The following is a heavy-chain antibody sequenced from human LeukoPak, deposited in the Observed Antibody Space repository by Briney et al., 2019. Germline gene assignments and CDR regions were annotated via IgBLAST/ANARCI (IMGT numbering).Heavy chain of an antibody. CDR3: ASYASSQLYRDY. CDR1: GWSFSGYY. J-gene: IGHJ4*02. V-gene: IGHV4-34*01. Sequence: SETLSLTCAVYGWSFSGYYWSWIRQPPGKGLEWIGEINHSGSTNYNPSLKSRVTISVDTSKNQFSLKLSSVTAADTAVYYCASYASSQLYRDYWGQGTLVTVPS. CDR2: INHSGST. D-gene: IGHD3-22*01.